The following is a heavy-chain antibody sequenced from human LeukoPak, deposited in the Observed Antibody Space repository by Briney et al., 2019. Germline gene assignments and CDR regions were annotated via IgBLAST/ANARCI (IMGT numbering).Heavy chain of an antibody. D-gene: IGHD1-26*01. J-gene: IGHJ4*02. CDR1: GFTYGSYG. Sequence: GGSLRLSCAASGFTYGSYGMHWVRQAPGKGLEWVSSISSSSSYIYYADSVKGRFTISRDNAKNSLYLQMNSLRAEDTAVYYCARAVSYSGSYSALDYWGQGTLVTVSS. CDR3: ARAVSYSGSYSALDY. CDR2: ISSSSSYI. V-gene: IGHV3-21*01.